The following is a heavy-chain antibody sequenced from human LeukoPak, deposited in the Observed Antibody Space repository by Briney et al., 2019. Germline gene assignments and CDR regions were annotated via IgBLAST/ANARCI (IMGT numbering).Heavy chain of an antibody. Sequence: GRSLRLSCVASGFTFSSYGMHWVRQAPGKGLEWVAVISYDGTNKYYADSVKGRFTISRDNSKNTLSLQMNSLRVEDTAVYYCAKSSTYHYYGMDVWGQGTTVTVSS. CDR3: AKSSTYHYYGMDV. CDR2: ISYDGTNK. CDR1: GFTFSSYG. D-gene: IGHD2-21*01. V-gene: IGHV3-30*18. J-gene: IGHJ6*02.